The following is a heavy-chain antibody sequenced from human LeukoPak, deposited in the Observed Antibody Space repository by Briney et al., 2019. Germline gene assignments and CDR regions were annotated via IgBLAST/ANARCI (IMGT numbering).Heavy chain of an antibody. V-gene: IGHV4-61*02. CDR3: ARDLPYYDSSGYNYWYFDL. J-gene: IGHJ2*01. CDR1: GGSISSGSYY. Sequence: PSETLSLTCTVSGGSISSGSYYWNWIRQPAGKGLEWIGRIYSSGSTNYNPSLKSRVTISVDTSKNQLSLRLSSVTAADTAVYYCARDLPYYDSSGYNYWYFDLWGRGTLVTVSS. D-gene: IGHD3-22*01. CDR2: IYSSGST.